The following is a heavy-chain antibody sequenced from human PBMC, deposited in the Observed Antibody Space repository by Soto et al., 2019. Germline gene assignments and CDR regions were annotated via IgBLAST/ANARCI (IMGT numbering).Heavy chain of an antibody. Sequence: RQPPGKGLEWIGSIYYSGSTYYNPSLKSRVTISVDTSKNQFSLKLSSVTAADTAVYYXXXRGSYPVLDYWGQGTLVTVSS. J-gene: IGHJ4*02. CDR3: XXRGSYPVLDY. V-gene: IGHV4-39*01. CDR2: IYYSGST. D-gene: IGHD1-26*01.